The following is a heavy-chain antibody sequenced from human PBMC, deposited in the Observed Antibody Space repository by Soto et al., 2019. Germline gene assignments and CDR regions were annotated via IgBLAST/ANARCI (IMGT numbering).Heavy chain of an antibody. Sequence: GGSLRLSCAASGFTFNTDNMNWVRQAPGKGLEWVSYITASSSTIYYADSVKGRFTISRDTAKNSLYLQMNSLRAEDTAVYYCAQDGGYDYPEYFGMDVWGQGTPVTVSS. D-gene: IGHD5-12*01. CDR2: ITASSSTI. CDR1: GFTFNTDN. J-gene: IGHJ6*02. CDR3: AQDGGYDYPEYFGMDV. V-gene: IGHV3-48*01.